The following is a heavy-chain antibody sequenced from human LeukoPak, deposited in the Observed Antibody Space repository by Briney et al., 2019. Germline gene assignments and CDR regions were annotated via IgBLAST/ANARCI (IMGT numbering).Heavy chain of an antibody. CDR3: AKDKDPWKSTSISDFDY. CDR1: GFTFSTYG. J-gene: IGHJ4*02. Sequence: GGSLRLSCAATGFTFSTYGMHWVRQAPGKGLEWVAVIWSDGNNKFYADSVKGRFTFSRDNSKNTLYLQMNSLRAEDTAVYFCAKDKDPWKSTSISDFDYWGQGTLVTVSS. V-gene: IGHV3-30*02. CDR2: IWSDGNNK. D-gene: IGHD1-1*01.